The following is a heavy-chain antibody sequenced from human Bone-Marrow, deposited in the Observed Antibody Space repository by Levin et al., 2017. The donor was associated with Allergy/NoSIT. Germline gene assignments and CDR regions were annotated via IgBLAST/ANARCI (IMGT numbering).Heavy chain of an antibody. CDR3: AKEGAPVGRTYFDY. Sequence: GGSLRLSCAASGFTFNSFAMSWVRQAPGKGLEWVSAMSSSGDYTYYADSVKGRFTISRDNSKNTLYLQMNSLRAEDTAVYYCAKEGAPVGRTYFDYWGQGTLVTVSS. D-gene: IGHD1-26*01. V-gene: IGHV3-23*01. CDR1: GFTFNSFA. CDR2: MSSSGDYT. J-gene: IGHJ4*02.